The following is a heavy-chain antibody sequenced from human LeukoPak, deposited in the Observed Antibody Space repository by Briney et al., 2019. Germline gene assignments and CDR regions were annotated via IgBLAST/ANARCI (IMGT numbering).Heavy chain of an antibody. CDR1: GFTFSNAW. D-gene: IGHD4-17*01. CDR2: IKSKTDGGTT. J-gene: IGHJ4*02. V-gene: IGHV3-15*01. Sequence: GGSLRLSCAASGFTFSNAWMSWVRQAPGKGLEWVGRIKSKTDGGTTDYAAPVKGRFTISRDDSKNTLYPQMNSLKTEDTAVYYCTTGVNYADSPFDYWGQGTLVTVSS. CDR3: TTGVNYADSPFDY.